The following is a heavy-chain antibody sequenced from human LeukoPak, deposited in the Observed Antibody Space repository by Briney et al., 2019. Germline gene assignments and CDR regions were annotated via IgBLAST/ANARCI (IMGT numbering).Heavy chain of an antibody. CDR1: GFSFNYAW. D-gene: IGHD5-18*01. J-gene: IGHJ6*03. Sequence: GSLRLSCAASGFSFNYAWMNWVRQAPGKGLEWIGEIHPSGSTNYSPSLKSRVTISLDASKNQFSLKLSSVAAADTAVYFCARVGYSYVINDWSRTGLGAYPTKYYYHMDVWDKGTTVTVSS. CDR3: ARVGYSYVINDWSRTGLGAYPTKYYYHMDV. V-gene: IGHV4-34*01. CDR2: IHPSGST.